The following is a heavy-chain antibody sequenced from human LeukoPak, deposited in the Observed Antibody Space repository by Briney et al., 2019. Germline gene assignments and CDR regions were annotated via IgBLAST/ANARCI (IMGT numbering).Heavy chain of an antibody. Sequence: GGPLRLSCAASGFTFSSYSMNWVRQAPGKGLEWVSSISSSSSYIYYADSVKGRFTISRDNAKNSLYLQMNSLRAEDTAVYYCAREDIVVVPAAKGYNWFDPRGQGTLVTVSS. J-gene: IGHJ5*02. V-gene: IGHV3-21*01. CDR1: GFTFSSYS. CDR2: ISSSSSYI. CDR3: AREDIVVVPAAKGYNWFDP. D-gene: IGHD2-2*01.